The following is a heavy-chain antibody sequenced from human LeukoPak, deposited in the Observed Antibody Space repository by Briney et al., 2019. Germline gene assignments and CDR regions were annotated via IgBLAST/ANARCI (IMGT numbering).Heavy chain of an antibody. CDR1: GGSISSYY. CDR2: IYTSGST. Sequence: SETLSLTCTVSGGSISSYYWSWIRQPPGKGLEWIGYIYTSGSTNYNPSLKSRVTISVDTSKNQFSLKPSSVTAADTAVYYCARHVTAAAGTFLYDYYMDVWGKGTTVTVSS. D-gene: IGHD6-13*01. V-gene: IGHV4-4*09. J-gene: IGHJ6*03. CDR3: ARHVTAAAGTFLYDYYMDV.